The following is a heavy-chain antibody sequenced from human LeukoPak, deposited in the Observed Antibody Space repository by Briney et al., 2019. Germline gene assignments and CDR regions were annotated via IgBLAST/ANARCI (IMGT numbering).Heavy chain of an antibody. D-gene: IGHD2-15*01. CDR3: AGITLGYCSGGSCYSEGFDP. CDR1: GGSISSSSYY. J-gene: IGHJ5*02. Sequence: SETLSLTCTVSGGSISSSSYYWGWIRQPPGKGLEWIGSIYYSGSTYYNPSLKSRVTISVDTSMNQFSLKLSSVTAADTAVYYCAGITLGYCSGGSCYSEGFDPWGQGTLVTVSS. CDR2: IYYSGST. V-gene: IGHV4-39*01.